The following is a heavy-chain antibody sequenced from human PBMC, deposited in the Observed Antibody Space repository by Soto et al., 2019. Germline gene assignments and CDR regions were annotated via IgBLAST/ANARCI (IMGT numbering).Heavy chain of an antibody. CDR2: IWYDGSNK. J-gene: IGHJ4*02. V-gene: IGHV3-33*01. CDR3: ARADGGFAAFDY. Sequence: PGGSLRLSCAASGFTFSSHGMHWVRQAPGKGLEWVAVIWYDGSNKYYADSVKGRFTISRDNSKNTLYLQMNSLRAEDTAVYYCARADGGFAAFDYWGQGTLVTVSS. D-gene: IGHD2-15*01. CDR1: GFTFSSHG.